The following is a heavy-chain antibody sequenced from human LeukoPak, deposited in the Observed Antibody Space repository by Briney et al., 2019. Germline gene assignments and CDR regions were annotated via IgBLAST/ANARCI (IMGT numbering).Heavy chain of an antibody. Sequence: SLRLSCAASGFTFDDYAMHWVRQAPGKGLEWVSGISWNSGSIGYADSVKGRFTISRDNAKNSLYLQMNSLRAGDTALYYCAKDKSLTMVRGVMGYYFDYWGQGTLVTVSS. D-gene: IGHD3-10*01. V-gene: IGHV3-9*01. CDR1: GFTFDDYA. CDR3: AKDKSLTMVRGVMGYYFDY. J-gene: IGHJ4*02. CDR2: ISWNSGSI.